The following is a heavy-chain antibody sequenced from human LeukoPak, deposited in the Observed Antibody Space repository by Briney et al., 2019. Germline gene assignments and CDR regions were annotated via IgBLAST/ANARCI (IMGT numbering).Heavy chain of an antibody. CDR2: IIPILGIA. CDR3: ARESGYYDSSGSLDY. CDR1: GGTFSSYA. D-gene: IGHD3-22*01. Sequence: ASVKVSCKASGGTFSSYAISWVRQAPGQGLEWMGRIIPILGIANYAQKFQGRVTITADKSTSTAYMELSSLRSEDTAVYYCARESGYYDSSGSLDYWGQGTLVTVSS. V-gene: IGHV1-69*04. J-gene: IGHJ4*02.